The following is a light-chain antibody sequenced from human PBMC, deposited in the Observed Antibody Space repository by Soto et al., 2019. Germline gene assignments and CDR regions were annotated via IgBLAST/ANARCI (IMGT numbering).Light chain of an antibody. Sequence: EIVMTQSPATLSVSPGERATLSCRASQSVSGHLAWYQQKPGQAPRLIISGASTRATGIPARFSGSGSGTEFTLTISSLQSEDFAVYYCHQYHYWWTFGQGTKVDIK. J-gene: IGKJ1*01. V-gene: IGKV3-15*01. CDR3: HQYHYWWT. CDR1: QSVSGH. CDR2: GAS.